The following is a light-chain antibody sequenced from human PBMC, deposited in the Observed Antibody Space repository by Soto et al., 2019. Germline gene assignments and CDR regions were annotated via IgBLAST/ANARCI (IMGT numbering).Light chain of an antibody. V-gene: IGLV2-14*01. CDR2: EVS. J-gene: IGLJ1*01. Sequence: QSALTQPASVSGSPGQSITISCTGTSSDVGGYNYVSWYQQHPGKAPKLMIYEVSNRPSGVSNRFSGSKSCNTASLTISGLQAEDAAEYYCSSYTSSSTLDVFGTGTKLTVL. CDR3: SSYTSSSTLDV. CDR1: SSDVGGYNY.